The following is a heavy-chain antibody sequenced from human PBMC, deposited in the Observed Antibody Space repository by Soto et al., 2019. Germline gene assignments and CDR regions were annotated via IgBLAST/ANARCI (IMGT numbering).Heavy chain of an antibody. CDR2: IYYSGST. J-gene: IGHJ4*02. Sequence: SETLSLTCTVSGGSISSYYWSWIRQPPGKGLEWIGYIYYSGSTNYNPSLKSRVTISVDTSKNQFSLKLSSVTAADTAVYYCARAQIVGATEIDYWGQGTLVTVS. V-gene: IGHV4-59*01. CDR3: ARAQIVGATEIDY. CDR1: GGSISSYY. D-gene: IGHD1-26*01.